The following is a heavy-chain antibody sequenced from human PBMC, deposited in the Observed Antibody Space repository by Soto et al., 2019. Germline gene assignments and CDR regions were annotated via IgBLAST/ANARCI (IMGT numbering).Heavy chain of an antibody. CDR2: IHPNTGGT. J-gene: IGHJ6*04. CDR3: ASDFRTRGWFRQAGNFAMDV. CDR1: GYPYTNSY. V-gene: IGHV1-2*02. D-gene: IGHD6-19*01. Sequence: QVQLVQSGAEVRKPGASVKVSCKASGYPYTNSYMHWVRQAPGQGLEWMGWIHPNTGGTNYSQKFQGRVTMTRDTSVSTVYMELNRLTSDDTAIYFCASDFRTRGWFRQAGNFAMDVWGKGTTVTVSP.